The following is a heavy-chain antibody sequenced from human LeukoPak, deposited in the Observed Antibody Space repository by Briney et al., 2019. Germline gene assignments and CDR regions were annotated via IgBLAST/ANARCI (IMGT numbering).Heavy chain of an antibody. Sequence: HPGGSLRLSCAASGFTFSSYAMHWVRQAPGKGLEYVSAISGNGGSTYYANSVKGRFTISRDNSKNTLYLQMNNLRAEDTAVYYCVKRRGLELLSYYDMDVWGKGTTVTVSS. CDR2: ISGNGGST. CDR1: GFTFSSYA. J-gene: IGHJ6*03. D-gene: IGHD1-26*01. V-gene: IGHV3-64*01. CDR3: VKRRGLELLSYYDMDV.